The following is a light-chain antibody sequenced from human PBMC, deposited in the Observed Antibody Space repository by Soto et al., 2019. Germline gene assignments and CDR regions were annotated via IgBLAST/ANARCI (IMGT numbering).Light chain of an antibody. CDR3: SSYTTNNLL. V-gene: IGLV2-14*03. CDR2: EVI. CDR1: SSDVGGYNY. Sequence: QSVLAQPASVSGSPEQSITISCTGTSSDVGGYNYVSWYQQHPGRAPKLLIYEVINRPSGVSNRFSGSKSGNTASLTISGLQADDEADYYCSSYTTNNLLFGTGTKLTVL. J-gene: IGLJ1*01.